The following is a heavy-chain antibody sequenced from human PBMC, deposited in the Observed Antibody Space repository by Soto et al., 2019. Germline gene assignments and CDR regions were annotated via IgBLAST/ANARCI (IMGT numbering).Heavy chain of an antibody. V-gene: IGHV4-59*01. CDR3: ARGSSGWSVYYYLDY. CDR1: GGTISSYY. J-gene: IGHJ4*02. Sequence: SETLSLTCTVSGGTISSYYWSWIRQPPGKGLEWIGYIYYSGSTNYNPSLKSRVTISVDTSKNQFSLKLSSVTAADTAVYYCARGSSGWSVYYYLDYWGQGTLVTVSS. D-gene: IGHD6-19*01. CDR2: IYYSGST.